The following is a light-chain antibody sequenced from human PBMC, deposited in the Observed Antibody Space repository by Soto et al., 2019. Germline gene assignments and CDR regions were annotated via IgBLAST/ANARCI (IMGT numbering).Light chain of an antibody. CDR1: SSEVGGYNY. V-gene: IGLV2-14*03. CDR2: DVS. CDR3: SSYTTSNTRQIV. Sequence: QSVLTQPASVSGSPGQSITISCTGTSSEVGGYNYVSWYQHHPGKAPKLIIYDVSNRPSGVSNRFSGSKPGNTASLTISGLQPEDEADYYCSSYTTSNTRQIVFGTGTKVTVL. J-gene: IGLJ1*01.